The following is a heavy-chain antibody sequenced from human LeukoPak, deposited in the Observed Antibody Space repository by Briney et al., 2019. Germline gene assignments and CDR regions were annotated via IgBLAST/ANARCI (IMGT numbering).Heavy chain of an antibody. V-gene: IGHV3-21*01. CDR3: ARAEEWELRGPLPLDY. CDR1: GFTFSSYS. D-gene: IGHD1-26*01. J-gene: IGHJ4*02. Sequence: PGGSLRLSCAASGFTFSSYSMNWVRQAPGKGLEWVSSISSSSSYIYYADSVKGRFTISRDNAKNSLYLQMNSLRAEDTAVYYCARAEEWELRGPLPLDYWGQGTLVTVSS. CDR2: ISSSSSYI.